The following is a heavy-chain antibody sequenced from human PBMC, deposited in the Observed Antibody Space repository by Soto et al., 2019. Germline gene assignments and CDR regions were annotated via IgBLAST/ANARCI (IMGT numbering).Heavy chain of an antibody. CDR2: THYSGST. D-gene: IGHD2-21*02. CDR1: GGSISSYY. V-gene: IGHV4-59*04. CDR3: ARTTAAIHLNY. Sequence: ETLSLTCTVSGGSISSYYWSWIRQPPGKGLEWIGETHYSGSTAYNPSLKSRVTISVDTSRNQFSLKLNSVTAADTAVYYCARTTAAIHLNYWSQGALVTVSS. J-gene: IGHJ4*02.